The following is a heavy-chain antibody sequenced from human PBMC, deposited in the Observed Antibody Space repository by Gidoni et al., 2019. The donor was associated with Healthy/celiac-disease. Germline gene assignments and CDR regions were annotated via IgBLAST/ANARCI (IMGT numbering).Heavy chain of an antibody. CDR3: ARGPRITMIVVVTSRAFDI. J-gene: IGHJ3*02. CDR2: INHSGST. D-gene: IGHD3-22*01. Sequence: QVQLQQWGAGLLKPSETLSLTCAVYGGSFSGYYWSWIRQPPGKGLEWIGEINHSGSTNYNPSLKSRVTISVDTSKNQFSLKLSSVTAADTAVYYCARGPRITMIVVVTSRAFDIWGQGTMVTVSS. V-gene: IGHV4-34*01. CDR1: GGSFSGYY.